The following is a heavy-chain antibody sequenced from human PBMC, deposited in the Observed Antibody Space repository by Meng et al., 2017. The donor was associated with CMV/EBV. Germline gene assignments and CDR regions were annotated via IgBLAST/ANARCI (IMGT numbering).Heavy chain of an antibody. CDR1: GYTFTGYY. J-gene: IGHJ5*02. Sequence: ASVKVSCKASGYTFTGYYMHWVRQAPVQGLEWMGWINPNSGGTNYAQKFQGRVTMTRDTSISTAYMELSRLRSDDTAVYYCARSPTNQEDSSSWYSLIQDWFDPWGQGTLVTVSS. CDR2: INPNSGGT. CDR3: ARSPTNQEDSSSWYSLIQDWFDP. D-gene: IGHD6-13*01. V-gene: IGHV1-2*02.